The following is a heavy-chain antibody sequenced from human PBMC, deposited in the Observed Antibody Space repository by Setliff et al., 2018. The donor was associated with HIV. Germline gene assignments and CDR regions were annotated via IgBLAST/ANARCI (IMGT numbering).Heavy chain of an antibody. V-gene: IGHV2-5*01. D-gene: IGHD4-17*01. J-gene: IGHJ4*02. CDR1: GFSLTTTGVG. Sequence: TLTPTCTFSGFSLTTTGVGVGWIRQPPGKPLEWLALIDWNDDKRYSPSPKSRLTITKDTSKNQVVLTMTNMDPVDKATYYCAHRRLSTYGGFDYWGPGTLVTVSS. CDR3: AHRRLSTYGGFDY. CDR2: IDWNDDK.